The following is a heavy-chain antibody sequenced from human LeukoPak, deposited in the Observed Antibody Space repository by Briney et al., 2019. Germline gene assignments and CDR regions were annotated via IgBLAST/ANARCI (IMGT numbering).Heavy chain of an antibody. V-gene: IGHV4-59*01. D-gene: IGHD1-26*01. J-gene: IGHJ4*02. Sequence: PSETLSLTCTVSGGSISSYYWSWIRQPPGKGLEWIGYIYYSGSTNYNPSLKSRVTISVDTSKNQFSLKLSSVTAADTAVYYCARGGGSYTSYYFDYWGQGTLVTVSS. CDR2: IYYSGST. CDR3: ARGGGSYTSYYFDY. CDR1: GGSISSYY.